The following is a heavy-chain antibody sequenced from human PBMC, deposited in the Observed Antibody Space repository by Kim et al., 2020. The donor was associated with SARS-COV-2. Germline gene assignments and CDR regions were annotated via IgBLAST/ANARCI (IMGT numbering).Heavy chain of an antibody. CDR2: IHPGGTRT. Sequence: ASVKVSCTASGYTFTSYYVHWVRQAPGQGLEWMGMIHPGGTRTSYAQKFQGRVTMTRDTSTNTVYMELSSLRSEDTAVYYCTGPAGSTPNYFDYWGQGTLVTVSS. V-gene: IGHV1-46*01. CDR1: GYTFTSYY. J-gene: IGHJ4*02. CDR3: TGPAGSTPNYFDY.